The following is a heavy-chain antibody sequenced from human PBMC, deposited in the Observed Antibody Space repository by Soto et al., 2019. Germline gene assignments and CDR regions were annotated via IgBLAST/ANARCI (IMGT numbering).Heavy chain of an antibody. Sequence: SVKVSCKASGDTSSKYAISWVRQAPGQGLEWMGGIIPVYDTRNHAQKFQDRVTITADEYTSTVYLELSALRYEDTAVYYCAASGFSYGLKLYYFGMDVWGQGNTVTVSS. V-gene: IGHV1-69*13. CDR3: AASGFSYGLKLYYFGMDV. CDR2: IIPVYDTR. CDR1: GDTSSKYA. J-gene: IGHJ6*02. D-gene: IGHD5-18*01.